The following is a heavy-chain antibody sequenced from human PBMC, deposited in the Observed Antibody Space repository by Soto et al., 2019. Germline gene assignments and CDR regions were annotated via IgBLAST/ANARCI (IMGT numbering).Heavy chain of an antibody. D-gene: IGHD3-22*01. CDR2: INHSGST. CDR1: GGSFSGYY. J-gene: IGHJ6*02. CDR3: ARGQIVVFTMIVVAPRFYGMDV. Sequence: PSETLSLTCAVYGGSFSGYYWSWIRQPPGKGLEWIGEINHSGSTNYNPSLKSRVTISVDTSKNQFSLKLSSVTAADTAVYYCARGQIVVFTMIVVAPRFYGMDVWGQGTTVTVSS. V-gene: IGHV4-34*01.